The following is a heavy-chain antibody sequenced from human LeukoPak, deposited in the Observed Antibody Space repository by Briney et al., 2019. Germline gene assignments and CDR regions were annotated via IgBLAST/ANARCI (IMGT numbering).Heavy chain of an antibody. CDR2: IYYSGST. J-gene: IGHJ5*02. Sequence: SETLSLTCTVSGGSISSSFYYWGWIRQPPGKGLEWIGSIYYSGSTYYNPSLKSRITISVGTSKDQFSLKLTSVTAADTAVYYCVRGGDSSGYEGRFDPWGQGTLVTVSS. D-gene: IGHD3-22*01. V-gene: IGHV4-39*07. CDR1: GGSISSSFYY. CDR3: VRGGDSSGYEGRFDP.